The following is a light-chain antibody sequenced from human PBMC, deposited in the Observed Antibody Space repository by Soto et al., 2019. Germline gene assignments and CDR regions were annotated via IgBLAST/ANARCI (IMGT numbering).Light chain of an antibody. CDR1: QSVKSN. V-gene: IGKV3-20*01. J-gene: IGKJ1*01. CDR2: EAS. Sequence: EIMMTQSPVTLSVPPGERATLSCRASQSVKSNLAWYQLKPGQAPWLLSYEASNRATGIPARFSGSGCWTYFTLTISRLEPEDVAVYYCQQYGSSPRTFGQGTKVDI. CDR3: QQYGSSPRT.